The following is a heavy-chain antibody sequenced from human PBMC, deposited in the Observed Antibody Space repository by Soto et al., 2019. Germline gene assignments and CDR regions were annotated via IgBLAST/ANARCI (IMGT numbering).Heavy chain of an antibody. J-gene: IGHJ6*02. Sequence: QVQLVQSGAEVKKPGSSVKVSCKASGGTFSSYAISWVRQAPGQGLEWMVGFISIFGTANYAQKCQGRVTITTDEFTSTAYMELSSLRSEDTAVSYCARGSYNGSGSYSFPAYYYCSMYVWGHGTAVTVAS. CDR3: ARGSYNGSGSYSFPAYYYCSMYV. D-gene: IGHD3-10*01. V-gene: IGHV1-69*01. CDR2: FISIFGTA. CDR1: GGTFSSYA.